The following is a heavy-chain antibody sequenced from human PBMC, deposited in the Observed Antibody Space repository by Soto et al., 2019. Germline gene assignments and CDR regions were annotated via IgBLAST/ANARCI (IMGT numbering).Heavy chain of an antibody. D-gene: IGHD2-15*01. CDR1: GYSFTDYG. Sequence: GASVKVSCKVSGYSFTDYGFSWVRRAPGQGLEWLGWISPYNGKAFYVKNFQDRLTMTTDTSTSTVYMDLSRLTSDDTAVYYCARSKGYSNNKLYYFDYWGQGTLVTVYS. CDR3: ARSKGYSNNKLYYFDY. V-gene: IGHV1-18*01. CDR2: ISPYNGKA. J-gene: IGHJ4*02.